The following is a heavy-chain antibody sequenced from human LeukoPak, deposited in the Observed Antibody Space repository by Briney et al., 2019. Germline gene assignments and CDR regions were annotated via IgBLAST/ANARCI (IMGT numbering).Heavy chain of an antibody. CDR2: ISSSSSYT. CDR1: GFTFSDYY. D-gene: IGHD5-18*01. Sequence: PGGSLRLSSAASGFTFSDYYMSWIRQAPGKGLEWVSYISSSSSYTNYADSVKGRFTISRDNAKNSLYLQMNSLRAEDTAVYYCARGPGKKLWLSDFDYWGQGTLVTVSS. V-gene: IGHV3-11*05. CDR3: ARGPGKKLWLSDFDY. J-gene: IGHJ4*02.